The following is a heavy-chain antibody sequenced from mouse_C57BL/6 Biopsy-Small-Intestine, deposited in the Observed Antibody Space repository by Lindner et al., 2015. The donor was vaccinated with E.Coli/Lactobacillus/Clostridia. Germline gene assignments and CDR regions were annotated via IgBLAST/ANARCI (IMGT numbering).Heavy chain of an antibody. V-gene: IGHV1-84*02. D-gene: IGHD6-1*01. CDR1: GYTFTDYG. Sequence: SVKVSCKASGYTFTDYGISWVRQAPGQGLEWLAWISGYNGNTKFVQRLQGRVTLTTDTSTSTAYMDLRSLRSDDTAVYYCARDGIAAAGIHDYWAQGTLVTVSS. CDR2: ISGYNGNT. CDR3: ARDGIAAAGIHDY. J-gene: IGHJ4*01.